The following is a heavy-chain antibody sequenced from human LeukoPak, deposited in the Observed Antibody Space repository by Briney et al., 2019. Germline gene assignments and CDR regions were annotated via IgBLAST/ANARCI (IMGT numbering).Heavy chain of an antibody. J-gene: IGHJ6*03. Sequence: KPSETLSLTCTVSGGSISSYYWSWIRQPPGKGLEWIGYIYYSGSTNYNPSLKSRVTISVDTSKNQFSLKLSSVTAADTAVYYCARALDYYDSSGYYLTYYYYYMDVWGKGTTVTVSS. D-gene: IGHD3-22*01. CDR1: GGSISSYY. CDR3: ARALDYYDSSGYYLTYYYYYMDV. V-gene: IGHV4-59*12. CDR2: IYYSGST.